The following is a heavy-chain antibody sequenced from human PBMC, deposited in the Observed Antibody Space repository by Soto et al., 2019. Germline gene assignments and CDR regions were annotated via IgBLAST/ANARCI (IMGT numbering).Heavy chain of an antibody. J-gene: IGHJ6*02. CDR3: ARLSGYASDYYYGIDV. Sequence: SVKVSCKASGGTFSSYAISWVRQAPGQGLEWMGGIIPIFGTANYAQKFQGRVTISADRSISTAYLQWTRLKASDTAIYYCARLSGYASDYYYGIDVWGQGTTVTVSS. CDR2: IIPIFGTA. CDR1: GGTFSSYA. V-gene: IGHV1-69*06. D-gene: IGHD5-12*01.